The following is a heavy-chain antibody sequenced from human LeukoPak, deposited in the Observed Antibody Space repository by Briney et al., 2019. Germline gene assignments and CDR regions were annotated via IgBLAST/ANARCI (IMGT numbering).Heavy chain of an antibody. Sequence: GASVKVSCKASGGTFSSYAISWVRQAPGQGLEWMGGIIPIFGTTNYAQKFQDRVTITADKSTSTAYMELSSLRSEDTAVYYCARVVGLTGYSSSWYSGYYYYMDAWGKGTTVTVSS. CDR1: GGTFSSYA. CDR3: ARVVGLTGYSSSWYSGYYYYMDA. CDR2: IIPIFGTT. V-gene: IGHV1-69*06. J-gene: IGHJ6*03. D-gene: IGHD6-13*01.